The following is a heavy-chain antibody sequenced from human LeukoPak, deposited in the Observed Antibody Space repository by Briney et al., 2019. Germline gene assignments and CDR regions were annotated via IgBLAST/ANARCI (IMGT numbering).Heavy chain of an antibody. D-gene: IGHD6-13*01. CDR2: VFYSGST. V-gene: IGHV4-59*08. CDR3: ASHRGSSRNYCVY. Sequence: WETLSLTRSVSGGSISSYYWSWIRQPPGKELEWIGYVFYSGSTSYNPSLKSRVTISVDTSKNQFSLMLTSVTAADTAAYYCASHRGSSRNYCVYWGEGTVVSVSS. CDR1: GGSISSYY. J-gene: IGHJ4*02.